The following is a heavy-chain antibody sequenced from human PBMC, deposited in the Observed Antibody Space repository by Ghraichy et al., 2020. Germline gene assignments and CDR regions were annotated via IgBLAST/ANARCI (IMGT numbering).Heavy chain of an antibody. J-gene: IGHJ4*02. V-gene: IGHV4-31*03. CDR2: IYYSGST. CDR1: GGSISSGGYY. Sequence: SETLSLTFTVSGGSISSGGYYWSWIRQHPGKGPEWIGYIYYSGSTYYNPSLKSRVTISVDTSKNQFSLNLSSVTAADTAVYYCARVTGDYHLDYWGQGTLVTVSS. D-gene: IGHD7-27*01. CDR3: ARVTGDYHLDY.